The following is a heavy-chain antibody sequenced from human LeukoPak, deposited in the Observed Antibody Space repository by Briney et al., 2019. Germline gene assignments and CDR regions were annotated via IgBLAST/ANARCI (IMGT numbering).Heavy chain of an antibody. CDR1: GFTFSSYG. J-gene: IGHJ6*03. CDR3: AKDRRGRVSYYYYMDV. Sequence: PGGSLRLSCAASGFTFSSYGMHWVRQAPGKGLEWVAVISYDGSNKYYADSVKGRFTISRDNSKNTLYLQMNSLRAEGTAVYYCAKDRRGRVSYYYYMDVWGKGTTVTVSS. CDR2: ISYDGSNK. V-gene: IGHV3-30*18. D-gene: IGHD3-16*01.